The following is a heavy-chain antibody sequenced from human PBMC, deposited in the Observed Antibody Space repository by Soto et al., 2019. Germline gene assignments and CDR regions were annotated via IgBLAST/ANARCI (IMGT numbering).Heavy chain of an antibody. J-gene: IGHJ4*02. D-gene: IGHD3-16*01. Sequence: GGSLRLSCAASGFTFSNAWMSWVRQAPGKGLEWVCRIKSKTDGGTTDYAAPVKGRFTISRDDSKNTLYLQMNSLKTEDTAVYYCTTDSSVGDIDDWGQGTLVTVSS. CDR3: TTDSSVGDIDD. CDR2: IKSKTDGGTT. V-gene: IGHV3-15*01. CDR1: GFTFSNAW.